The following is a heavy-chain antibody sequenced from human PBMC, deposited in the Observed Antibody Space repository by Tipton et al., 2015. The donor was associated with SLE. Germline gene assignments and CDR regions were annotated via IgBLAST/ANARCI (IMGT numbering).Heavy chain of an antibody. Sequence: SLRLSCAASGFTFSSYEMNWVRQAPGKGLEWVSYISSSGSTIYYADSVKGRFTIPRDNAKNSLYLQMNSLRAEDTAVYYCARAVFHSGYGYWGQGTLVTVSS. CDR2: ISSSGSTI. CDR1: GFTFSSYE. J-gene: IGHJ4*02. V-gene: IGHV3-48*03. D-gene: IGHD5-12*01. CDR3: ARAVFHSGYGY.